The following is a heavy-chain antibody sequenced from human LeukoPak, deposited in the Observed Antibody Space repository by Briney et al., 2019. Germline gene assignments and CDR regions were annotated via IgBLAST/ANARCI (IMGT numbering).Heavy chain of an antibody. V-gene: IGHV4-39*07. CDR2: IYYSGST. CDR1: GGSISSSSSY. Sequence: PSETLSLTCTVSGGSISSSSSYWGWVRPPPGKGLEWIGSIYYSGSTYYNPSLKSRVTISVDTTKNQFSLKLSSVTAADTAVYYCEGEEGGSGYAYWGQGTLVTVSS. CDR3: EGEEGGSGYAY. J-gene: IGHJ4*02. D-gene: IGHD5-12*01.